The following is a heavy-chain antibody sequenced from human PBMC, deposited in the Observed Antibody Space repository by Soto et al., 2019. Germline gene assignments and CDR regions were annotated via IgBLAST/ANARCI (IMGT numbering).Heavy chain of an antibody. CDR2: VSGDNDNT. J-gene: IGHJ4*02. Sequence: QIQLVQSGAEVKKPGASVKISCKASGYTFTSYGFSWVRQAPGQGLEWMGWVSGDNDNTNYAQRFQGRVTMTTNTSTSTAYMELRSLRSDDTAVYFFARDASSGYFDSIDYPPGVDYWGQGTLVTVSS. CDR1: GYTFTSYG. D-gene: IGHD3-22*01. CDR3: ARDASSGYFDSIDYPPGVDY. V-gene: IGHV1-18*01.